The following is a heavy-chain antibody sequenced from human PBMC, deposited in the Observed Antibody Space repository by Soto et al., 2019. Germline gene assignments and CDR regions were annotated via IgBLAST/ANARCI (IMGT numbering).Heavy chain of an antibody. CDR1: GGSISSGGYY. D-gene: IGHD3-10*01. V-gene: IGHV4-31*03. Sequence: SETLSLTCTVSGGSISSGGYYWSWIRQHPGKGLEWIGEIYHSGSTNYNPSLKSRVTISVDKSKNQFSLKLSSVTAADTAVYYCAREGYYGSGSYSRSLNWFDPWGQGTLVTVSS. CDR2: IYHSGST. J-gene: IGHJ5*02. CDR3: AREGYYGSGSYSRSLNWFDP.